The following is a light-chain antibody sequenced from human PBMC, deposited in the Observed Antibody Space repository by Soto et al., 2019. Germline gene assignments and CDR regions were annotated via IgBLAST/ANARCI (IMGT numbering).Light chain of an antibody. CDR3: QQRNVWPPVT. CDR2: GAS. CDR1: QSISSSY. V-gene: IGKV3D-20*02. J-gene: IGKJ5*01. Sequence: EIVMTQSPVTLSVSPGERATLSCRASQSISSSYLAWYQQKPGQAPRLLIYGASSRATGVPDRFTGSGSGTDFTLTISSLEPEDSAAYYCQQRNVWPPVTFGQGTRLEIK.